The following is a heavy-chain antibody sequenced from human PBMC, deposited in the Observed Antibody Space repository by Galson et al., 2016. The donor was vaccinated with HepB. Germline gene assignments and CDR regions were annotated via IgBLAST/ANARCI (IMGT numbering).Heavy chain of an antibody. CDR1: GYTFTTYY. Sequence: SVKVSCKASGYTFTTYYMHWVRQAPGQGLEWMGILNPIDGTTSYAEQFQGRVTMTRDTSTSTVYLELISLRSEDTAVYFCARSYYMSTEGYRPFDSWSQGTLVTVSS. CDR2: LNPIDGTT. V-gene: IGHV1-46*01. CDR3: ARSYYMSTEGYRPFDS. D-gene: IGHD5-18*01. J-gene: IGHJ4*02.